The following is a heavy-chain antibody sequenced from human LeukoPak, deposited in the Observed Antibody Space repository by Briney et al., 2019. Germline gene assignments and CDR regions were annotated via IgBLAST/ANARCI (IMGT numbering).Heavy chain of an antibody. Sequence: GGSLRLSCAASGFTFSSYAMSWVRQAPGKGLEWVSVIYSGGSTYYADSVKGRFTISRDNSKNTLYLQMNSLRAEDTAVYYCARGYSYGSYYFDYWGQGTLVTVSS. J-gene: IGHJ4*02. V-gene: IGHV3-53*01. D-gene: IGHD5-18*01. CDR2: IYSGGST. CDR3: ARGYSYGSYYFDY. CDR1: GFTFSSYA.